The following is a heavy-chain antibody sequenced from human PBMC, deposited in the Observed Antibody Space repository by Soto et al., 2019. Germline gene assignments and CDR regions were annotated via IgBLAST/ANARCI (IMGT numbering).Heavy chain of an antibody. V-gene: IGHV4-39*01. CDR3: ARQLDSSFDY. D-gene: IGHD6-13*01. CDR1: SGSISSSSYY. CDR2: IYYSGST. Sequence: PWETLSLTCTVSSGSISSSSYYWGWIRQPPGKGLEWIGSIYYSGSTYYNPSLKSRVTISVDTSKNQFSLKLSSVTAADTAVYYCARQLDSSFDYWGQGTLVTVSS. J-gene: IGHJ4*02.